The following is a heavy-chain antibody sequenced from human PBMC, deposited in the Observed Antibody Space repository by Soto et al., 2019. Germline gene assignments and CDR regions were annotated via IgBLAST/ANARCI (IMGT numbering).Heavy chain of an antibody. D-gene: IGHD1-1*01. CDR1: GLTISGKKY. CDR3: ARYKAGNRDAMDV. V-gene: IGHV3-53*01. J-gene: IGHJ6*02. CDR2: LYDVDGS. Sequence: DVQLVESGGGLIQPGESLRLSCAAFGLTISGKKYVAWVRQAPGKGLEWVSALYDVDGSFYADSVKGRFTTSSDSSKTTVYLQMSSLRGDDTGVYYCARYKAGNRDAMDVWGQGATVTVSS.